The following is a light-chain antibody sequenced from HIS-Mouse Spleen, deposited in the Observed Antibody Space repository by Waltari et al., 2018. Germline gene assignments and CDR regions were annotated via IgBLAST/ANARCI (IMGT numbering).Light chain of an antibody. V-gene: IGKV4-1*01. J-gene: IGKJ2*01. CDR1: QCVFYSSNNKHH. CDR2: WAS. Sequence: IVMTQSPDSLAVSLGDGATINCQPSQCVFYSSNNKHHLAWYQRKPGLPPKLRIYWASIRASGVPGRCSGSGSGTDCTLTISSLQAEDVAVYYCQQYYRTPPYTVGQCTKLESK. CDR3: QQYYRTPPYT.